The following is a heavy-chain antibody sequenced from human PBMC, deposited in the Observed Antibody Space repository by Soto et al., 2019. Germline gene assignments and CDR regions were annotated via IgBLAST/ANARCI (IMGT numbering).Heavy chain of an antibody. CDR2: IYFSGST. Sequence: SETLSLTCTVSGCSVNSCTYYWIWIRQHPGKGLEWIGYIYFSGSTYYNPSLKSRVTISLDTSQNQFTLDLTSMTAADTALYYCATAPYSSSWYDHWGQGTLVTVSS. V-gene: IGHV4-31*03. CDR3: ATAPYSSSWYDH. D-gene: IGHD6-13*01. CDR1: GCSVNSCTYY. J-gene: IGHJ5*02.